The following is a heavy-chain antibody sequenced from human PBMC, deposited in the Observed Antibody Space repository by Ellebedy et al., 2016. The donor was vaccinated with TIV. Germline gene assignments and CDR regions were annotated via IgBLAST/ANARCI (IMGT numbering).Heavy chain of an antibody. CDR1: GFTFSSYG. CDR3: ARDKRAVTTTLHLDY. CDR2: IWYDGNNK. V-gene: IGHV3-33*01. D-gene: IGHD4-11*01. J-gene: IGHJ4*02. Sequence: GESLKISCAASGFTFSSYGMHWVRQAPGKGLEWVALIWYDGNNKYYADSVKGRFTIYRDNSKHTLYMQMNSLRAEDTAVYHCARDKRAVTTTLHLDYWGQGTLVTVSS.